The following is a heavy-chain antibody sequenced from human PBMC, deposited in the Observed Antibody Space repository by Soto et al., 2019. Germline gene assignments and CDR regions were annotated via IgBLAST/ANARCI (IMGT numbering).Heavy chain of an antibody. J-gene: IGHJ6*02. Sequence: SETLSLTCTVSGDSIKNYYWTWIRQPPGKGLEWIGYIYDSGSTSYNPSLKSRLTISVDTSKNQFSLKLKSVTAADTAVYYCARGTKYYYQGMDVWGQGTTVTVSS. CDR3: ARGTKYYYQGMDV. V-gene: IGHV4-59*01. CDR2: IYDSGST. CDR1: GDSIKNYY.